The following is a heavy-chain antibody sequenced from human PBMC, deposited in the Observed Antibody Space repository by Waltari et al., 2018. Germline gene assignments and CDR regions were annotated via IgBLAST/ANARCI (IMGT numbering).Heavy chain of an antibody. V-gene: IGHV4-4*02. Sequence: QLQLQESGPGLVKPSGTLSLSCAVSGDSVSSAYLWNWVRQSPQKGLEWIGQVHGSGKTNYNPSFASRVTVSLDTSKNLFSRKVTSATAADTAVYYCARDRGRGLYLDAWGPGTLVTVSP. D-gene: IGHD2-15*01. CDR2: VHGSGKT. CDR1: GDSVSSAYL. J-gene: IGHJ5*02. CDR3: ARDRGRGLYLDA.